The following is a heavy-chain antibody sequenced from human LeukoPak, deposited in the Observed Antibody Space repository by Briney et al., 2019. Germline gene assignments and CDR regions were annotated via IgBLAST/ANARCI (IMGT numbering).Heavy chain of an antibody. CDR3: AKDVGDSSGWGLEGFDY. CDR2: ISGSGGST. CDR1: GFTFSSYA. D-gene: IGHD6-19*01. J-gene: IGHJ4*02. Sequence: GGSLRLSCAASGFTFSSYAMSWVRQAPGKGLEWVSAISGSGGSTYYADSVKGRFTISRDNSKNTLYLQMNSLRAEDTAVYYCAKDVGDSSGWGLEGFDYWGQGTLVTVSS. V-gene: IGHV3-23*01.